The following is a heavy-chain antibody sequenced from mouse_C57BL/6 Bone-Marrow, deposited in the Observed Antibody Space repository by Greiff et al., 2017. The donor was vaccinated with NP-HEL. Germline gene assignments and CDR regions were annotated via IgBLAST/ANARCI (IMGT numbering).Heavy chain of an antibody. V-gene: IGHV10-1*01. D-gene: IGHD2-3*01. Sequence: EAGGGLVQPKGSLKLSCAALGFSFNTYAMNWVRQAPGKGLEWAARIRSKSNNYATYYADSVKDRFTISRDDSESMLYLQMNNLKTEDTAMYYCVRGWSRRAMDYWGQGTSVTVSS. CDR2: IRSKSNNYAT. J-gene: IGHJ4*01. CDR3: VRGWSRRAMDY. CDR1: GFSFNTYA.